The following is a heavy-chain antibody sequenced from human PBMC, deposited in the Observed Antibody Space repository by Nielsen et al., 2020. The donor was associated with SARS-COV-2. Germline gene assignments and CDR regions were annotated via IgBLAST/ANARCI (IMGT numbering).Heavy chain of an antibody. J-gene: IGHJ6*02. V-gene: IGHV4-34*01. Sequence: WIRQPPGQGLEWIGEINHSGSTNYNPSLKSRVTISVDTSKNQFSLKLSSVTAADTAVYYCARGGRIAAAASYYYYGMDVWGQGTTVTVSS. CDR2: INHSGST. D-gene: IGHD6-13*01. CDR3: ARGGRIAAAASYYYYGMDV.